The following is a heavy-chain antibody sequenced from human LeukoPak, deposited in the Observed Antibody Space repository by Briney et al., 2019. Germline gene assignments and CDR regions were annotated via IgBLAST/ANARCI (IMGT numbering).Heavy chain of an antibody. CDR3: ARTDRTYDGGYYYYYGMDV. CDR1: GGSISSSSYY. Sequence: SGPGLVKPSETLSLTCTVSGGSISSSSYYWSWIRQPPGKGLEWIGYIYYSGSTNYNPSLKSRVTISVDTSKNQFSLKLSSVTAADTAVYYCARTDRTYDGGYYYYYGMDVWGQGTTATVSS. J-gene: IGHJ6*02. CDR2: IYYSGST. D-gene: IGHD3-3*01. V-gene: IGHV4-61*01.